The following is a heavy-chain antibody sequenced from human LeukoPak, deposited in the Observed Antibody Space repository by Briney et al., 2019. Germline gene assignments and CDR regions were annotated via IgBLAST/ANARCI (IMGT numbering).Heavy chain of an antibody. V-gene: IGHV4-4*07. CDR1: GGSISSYY. D-gene: IGHD3-3*01. CDR3: ARSGNDFWSGQYYYYYGMDV. Sequence: PSETLSLTCTVSGGSISSYYWSWIRQPAGKGLEWIGRIYTSGSTNYNHSLKSRVTMSVDTPKNQFSLKLSSVTAADTAVYYCARSGNDFWSGQYYYYYGMDVWGQGTTVTVSS. J-gene: IGHJ6*02. CDR2: IYTSGST.